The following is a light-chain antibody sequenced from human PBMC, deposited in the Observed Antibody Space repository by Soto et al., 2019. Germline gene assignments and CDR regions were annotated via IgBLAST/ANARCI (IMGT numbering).Light chain of an antibody. CDR2: TAS. CDR1: QSLSGW. Sequence: DVQMTNSPSTLSASVPDRVTITCRASQSLSGWLAWYQREPGKAPNLLIYTASTLASGVPSRFSGSGSGTEFTLTISSLQPDDFATYYCQHYNGYSWTFGQGTKVDI. CDR3: QHYNGYSWT. J-gene: IGKJ1*01. V-gene: IGKV1-5*03.